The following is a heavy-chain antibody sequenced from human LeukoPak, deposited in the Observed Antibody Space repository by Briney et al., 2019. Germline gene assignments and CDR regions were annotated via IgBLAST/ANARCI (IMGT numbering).Heavy chain of an antibody. D-gene: IGHD2-21*02. V-gene: IGHV4-34*01. CDR2: INHSGST. J-gene: IGHJ4*02. Sequence: PSETLSLTCAVYGGSFSGYYWSWIRQPPGKGLEWIGEINHSGSTNYNPSLKSRVTISVDTSTTQCSLKLSSVTAADTAVYYRARITNCGGDCPRRQSETENYFDYWGQGTLVTVSS. CDR1: GGSFSGYY. CDR3: ARITNCGGDCPRRQSETENYFDY.